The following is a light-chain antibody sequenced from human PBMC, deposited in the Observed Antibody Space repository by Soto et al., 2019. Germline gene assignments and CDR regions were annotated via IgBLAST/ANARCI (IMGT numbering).Light chain of an antibody. CDR2: RDN. CDR3: AAWDDSLSGQV. V-gene: IGLV1-47*01. Sequence: QSVLTQPPSASGTPGQRVTISCSASSSNIGSNYVYWYQHLPGAAPRLLIYRDNQRPSGVPDRFSGSKSGTSASLAISGLRSEDEADYYCAAWDDSLSGQVFGTGTKVTVL. CDR1: SSNIGSNY. J-gene: IGLJ1*01.